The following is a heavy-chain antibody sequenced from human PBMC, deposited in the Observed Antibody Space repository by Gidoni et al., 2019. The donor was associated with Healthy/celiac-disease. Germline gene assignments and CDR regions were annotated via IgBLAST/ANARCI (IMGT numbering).Heavy chain of an antibody. CDR3: ERDQVECAAGLCYGMGV. CDR1: GLTFSSYS. D-gene: IGHD6-13*01. J-gene: IGHJ6*01. CDR2: ISSSSSYI. V-gene: IGHV3-21*01. Sequence: EVEVVVKKGGLVKPGGSLRLSCAASGLTFSSYSMNWVRQAPGKGLEWVSSISSSSSYIYYADSVKCRFTISRDNAKNSLYLQMISLSAEHTAVYNGERDQVECAAGLCYGMGVWGQGSTLTVSS.